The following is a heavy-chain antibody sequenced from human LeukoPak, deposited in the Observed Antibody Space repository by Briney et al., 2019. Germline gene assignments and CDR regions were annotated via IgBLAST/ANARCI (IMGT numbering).Heavy chain of an antibody. CDR1: GGSISSSSYY. Sequence: SETLSLTCTVSGGSISSSSYYWGWVRQPPGKGLEWIGSIYYSGSTYYNPSLKSRVTISADTSKNQYSLNLNSVTAADTAVYYCARRWGYSSSPHFDYWGQGTLVTVSS. V-gene: IGHV4-39*01. CDR2: IYYSGST. D-gene: IGHD6-6*01. CDR3: ARRWGYSSSPHFDY. J-gene: IGHJ4*02.